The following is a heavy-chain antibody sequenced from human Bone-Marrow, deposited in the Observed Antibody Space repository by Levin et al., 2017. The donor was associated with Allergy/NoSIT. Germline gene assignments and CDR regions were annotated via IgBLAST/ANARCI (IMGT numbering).Heavy chain of an antibody. J-gene: IGHJ6*02. CDR3: ATMSSPSYYYALDV. Sequence: GGSLRLSCAASGFSVSDSYMAWVRQAPGRGLEWVSIIYSGGNTYDADAVRGRFIISKDSSQNRLFLQMNSLRAEDTAIYYCATMSSPSYYYALDVWGQGTTVTVSS. V-gene: IGHV3-53*01. CDR2: IYSGGNT. CDR1: GFSVSDSY.